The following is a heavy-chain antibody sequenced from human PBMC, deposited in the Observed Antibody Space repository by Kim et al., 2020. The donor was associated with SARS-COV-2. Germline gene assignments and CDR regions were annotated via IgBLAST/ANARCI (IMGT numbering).Heavy chain of an antibody. CDR2: ISYDGSNK. J-gene: IGHJ2*01. V-gene: IGHV3-30*18. D-gene: IGHD6-13*01. CDR1: GFTFSSYG. Sequence: GGSLRLSCAASGFTFSSYGMHWVRQAPGKGLEWVAVISYDGSNKYYADSVKGRFTISRDNSKNTLYLQMNSLRAEDTAVYYCAKEETGYSSNSFDLWGRGTLVTVSS. CDR3: AKEETGYSSNSFDL.